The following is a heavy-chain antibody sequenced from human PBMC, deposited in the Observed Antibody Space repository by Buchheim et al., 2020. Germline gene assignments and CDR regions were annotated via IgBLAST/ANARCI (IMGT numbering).Heavy chain of an antibody. V-gene: IGHV3-21*01. Sequence: EVQLVESGGGLVKPGGSLRLSCAASGFTFSSYSMNWVRQAPGKGLEWVSSISSSSSYIYYADSVKGRFTISRDNAKNSLYLQMNSLRAEDTAVYYCARGTIWSGYPEYFQHWGQGTL. J-gene: IGHJ1*01. D-gene: IGHD3-3*01. CDR2: ISSSSSYI. CDR3: ARGTIWSGYPEYFQH. CDR1: GFTFSSYS.